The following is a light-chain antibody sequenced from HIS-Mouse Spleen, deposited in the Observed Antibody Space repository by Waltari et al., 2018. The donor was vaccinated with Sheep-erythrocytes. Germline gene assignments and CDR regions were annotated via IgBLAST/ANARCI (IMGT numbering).Light chain of an antibody. Sequence: NFMLTQPHSVSESPGKTVTISCTRSSGSIASNYVQWYPQRPGSAPTTVIYEDNQRPSGVPDRFSGSIDSSSNSASLTIAGLKTEDEADYYCQSYDSSNYVFGTGTKVTVL. CDR1: SGSIASNY. CDR3: QSYDSSNYV. CDR2: EDN. V-gene: IGLV6-57*04. J-gene: IGLJ1*01.